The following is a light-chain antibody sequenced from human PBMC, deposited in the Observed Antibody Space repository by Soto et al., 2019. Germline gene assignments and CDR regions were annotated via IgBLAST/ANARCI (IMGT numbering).Light chain of an antibody. J-gene: IGKJ2*01. V-gene: IGKV3-15*01. CDR2: DAS. Sequence: EIVMTQSPATLSVSPGERATLSCRASQSVNIYLAWYQQKPGQAPRLLISDASTRATGIPARFSGSGSGTEFTLTISSLQSEDFALYYCHQYNSWPPGTFGQGTKVEIK. CDR1: QSVNIY. CDR3: HQYNSWPPGT.